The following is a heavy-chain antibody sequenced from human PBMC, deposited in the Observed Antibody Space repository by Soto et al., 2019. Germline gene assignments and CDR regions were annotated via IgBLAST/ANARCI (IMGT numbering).Heavy chain of an antibody. D-gene: IGHD3-10*01. CDR3: AHVLRDMVRGVAWGYMDV. Sequence: SGPTLVNPTQTLTLTCTFSGFSLSTSGVGVGWIRQPPGKALEWLALIYWDDDKRYSPSLKSRLTITKDTSKNQVVLTMTNMDPVDTATYYCAHVLRDMVRGVAWGYMDVWGKGTTVTVSS. CDR1: GFSLSTSGVG. V-gene: IGHV2-5*02. CDR2: IYWDDDK. J-gene: IGHJ6*03.